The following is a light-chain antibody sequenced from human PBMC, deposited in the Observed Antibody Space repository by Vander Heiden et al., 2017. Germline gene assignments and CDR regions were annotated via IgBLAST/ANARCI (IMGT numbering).Light chain of an antibody. CDR1: SSDVGGDNY. CDR2: EVS. V-gene: IGLV2-14*01. CDR3: SSYTSSSPWV. J-gene: IGLJ3*02. Sequence: QSALTQPASVSGSPGQSITISCPGTSSDVGGDNYVSWYQQHPGKAPKLMIYEVSNRPSGVSNRFSGSKSGNTASLTISGLQAEDEADYYCSSYTSSSPWVFGGGTKLTVL.